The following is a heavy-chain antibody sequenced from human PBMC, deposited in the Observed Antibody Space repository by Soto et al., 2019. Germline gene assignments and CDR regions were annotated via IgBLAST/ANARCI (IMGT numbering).Heavy chain of an antibody. D-gene: IGHD2-15*01. V-gene: IGHV3-9*01. CDR3: VRSKGAYSCGTPFDY. CDR2: ISWNSGNI. CDR1: GFTFDDYA. J-gene: IGHJ4*02. Sequence: EVPLEESGGALVQPGRSLRLSCAASGFTFDDYAMHWVRQVLGKGLEWVSSISWNSGNIGYAYSVKGRFTTSRDNAKNSIYLQMNSLRPEDTALYYCVRSKGAYSCGTPFDYWGQGALVSVSS.